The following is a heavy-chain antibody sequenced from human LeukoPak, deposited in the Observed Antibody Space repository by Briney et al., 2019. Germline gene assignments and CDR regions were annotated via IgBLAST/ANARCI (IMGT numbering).Heavy chain of an antibody. CDR3: ARITFHWYPSFDY. CDR1: GFTFSSYW. CDR2: IKQDGSEK. V-gene: IGHV3-7*01. J-gene: IGHJ4*02. Sequence: PGGSLRLSCAASGFTFSSYWMSWVRQAPGKGLEWVANIKQDGSEKYYVDSVKGRFTISRDNAKNSLYLQMNSLRAEDTAVYYCARITFHWYPSFDYWGQGTLVTASS. D-gene: IGHD3-16*01.